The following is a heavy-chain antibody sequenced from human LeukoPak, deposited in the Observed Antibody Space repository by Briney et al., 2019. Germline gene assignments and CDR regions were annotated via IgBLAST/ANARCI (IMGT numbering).Heavy chain of an antibody. CDR2: IYHSGST. V-gene: IGHV4-4*02. CDR3: AGRLVGSGGRFDY. J-gene: IGHJ4*02. CDR1: GGAISSTNC. D-gene: IGHD2-15*01. Sequence: SGTLSLTCAVSGGAISSTNCWNWVRQPPGRELEWIGEIYHSGSTNYNPSLKSRVTISEDKSKNQFSLRLSSVSAADTAVYYCAGRLVGSGGRFDYWGQGTLVTVSS.